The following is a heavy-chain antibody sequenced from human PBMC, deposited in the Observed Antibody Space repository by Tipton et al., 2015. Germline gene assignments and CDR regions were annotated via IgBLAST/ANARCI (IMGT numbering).Heavy chain of an antibody. Sequence: SLRLSCAASGFTVSYNYMSWVRQAPGKGLEWVSVIYSGGSTYYADSVKGRFTISRDNSKNTLYLQMNILRAEDTAVYYCARHRNYALWSGDPYEIDVWGQGTTVAVSS. V-gene: IGHV3-53*01. J-gene: IGHJ6*02. CDR3: ARHRNYALWSGDPYEIDV. CDR2: IYSGGST. D-gene: IGHD3-3*01. CDR1: GFTVSYNY.